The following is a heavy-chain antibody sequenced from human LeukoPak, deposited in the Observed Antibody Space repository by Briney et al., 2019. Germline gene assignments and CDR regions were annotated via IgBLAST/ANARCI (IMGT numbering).Heavy chain of an antibody. CDR1: GGSISSSNFF. CDR3: ERHDTTPSYYMDV. Sequence: SETLSLTCAVSGGSISSSNFFWGLGRQPPEKLMEWIGYIYSSGSIYYNPSLNSRVTISVDTSKNQFSLKLTPVSAADTAVYYCERHDTTPSYYMDVWGKGTTVTV. V-gene: IGHV4-39*01. D-gene: IGHD1-14*01. CDR2: IYSSGSI. J-gene: IGHJ6*03.